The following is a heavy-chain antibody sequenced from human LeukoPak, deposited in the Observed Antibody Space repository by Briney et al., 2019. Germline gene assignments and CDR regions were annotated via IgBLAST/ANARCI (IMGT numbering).Heavy chain of an antibody. J-gene: IGHJ5*02. CDR2: ISGDAADI. CDR3: ARDNYSYRLDL. D-gene: IGHD2-21*01. V-gene: IGHV3-23*01. CDR1: GFTFRNYG. Sequence: PGGSLRLSCAASGFTFRNYGMSWVRQAPGKGLEWVSAISGDAADIFYADSAKGRFTISRDNSKNTLYLHMNSLRAEDTAIYYCARDNYSYRLDLWGQGTLVTVSS.